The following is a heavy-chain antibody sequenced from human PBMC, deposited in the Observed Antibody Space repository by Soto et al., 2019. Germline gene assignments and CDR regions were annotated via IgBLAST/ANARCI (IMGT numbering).Heavy chain of an antibody. CDR3: ARGDYYDTSGPFSDAFDI. J-gene: IGHJ3*02. CDR1: GDTFSTYW. Sequence: GGSLRLSCAASGDTFSTYWMSWVRRAPGKGLEWVANIKPDGSEKWYVDSVKGRFTISRDNAKNSLYLQMNSLRAEDTAVYYCARGDYYDTSGPFSDAFDIWGQGTMVTVSS. D-gene: IGHD3-22*01. V-gene: IGHV3-7*04. CDR2: IKPDGSEK.